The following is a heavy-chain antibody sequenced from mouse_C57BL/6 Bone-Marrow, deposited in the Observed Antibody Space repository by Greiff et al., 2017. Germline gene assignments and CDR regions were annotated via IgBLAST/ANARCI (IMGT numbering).Heavy chain of an antibody. V-gene: IGHV10-1*01. D-gene: IGHD4-1*01. CDR1: GFSFNTYA. J-gene: IGHJ1*03. Sequence: EVKLEESGGGLVQPKGSLKLSCAASGFSFNTYAMNWVRQAPGKGLEWVARIRSKSNNYATYYADSVKDRFTISRDDSESMLYLQMNNLKTEDTAMYYCVRQGTGTSYWYFDVWGTGTTVTVSS. CDR2: IRSKSNNYAT. CDR3: VRQGTGTSYWYFDV.